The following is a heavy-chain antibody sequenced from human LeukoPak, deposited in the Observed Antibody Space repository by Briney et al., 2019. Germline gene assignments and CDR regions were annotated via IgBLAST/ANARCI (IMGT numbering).Heavy chain of an antibody. CDR3: AREFTIFGLLCGFDY. CDR2: ISSSSSYI. CDR1: GFTFSSYS. V-gene: IGHV3-21*01. Sequence: GGSLRLSCAASGFTFSSYSMNWVRQAPGKGLEWVSSISSSSSYIYYADSVKGRFTISRDNAKNSLYLQMNSLRAEDTAVYYCAREFTIFGLLCGFDYWGQGTLVTVSS. J-gene: IGHJ4*02. D-gene: IGHD3-3*01.